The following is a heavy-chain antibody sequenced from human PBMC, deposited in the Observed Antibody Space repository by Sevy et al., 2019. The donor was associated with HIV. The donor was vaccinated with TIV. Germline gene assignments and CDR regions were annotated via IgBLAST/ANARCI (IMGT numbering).Heavy chain of an antibody. D-gene: IGHD2-15*01. CDR2: IKQDGSEK. CDR1: GFSFSWYW. J-gene: IGHJ4*01. Sequence: GGSLRLSCAASGFSFSWYWMSWVRQTPEKGLEWVANIKQDGSEKNYVDSVKGRFIISRDNAKNSLYLQMNSLTAEDTAVYYCARYGGYIDHWGHGTLVTVSS. V-gene: IGHV3-7*01. CDR3: ARYGGYIDH.